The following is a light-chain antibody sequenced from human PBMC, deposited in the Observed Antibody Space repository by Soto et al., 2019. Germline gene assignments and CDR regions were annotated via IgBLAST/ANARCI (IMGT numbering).Light chain of an antibody. CDR1: SSDVGGYNC. CDR2: EVN. J-gene: IGLJ2*01. Sequence: QSALTQPPSASGSPGQSVTISCTGTSSDVGGYNCVSWLQHHPGTAPELMIFEVNKRPSGVPDRFSGSKSGNTASLTVSGLQAEDEADYYCNSCAGGNKEVVFGGGTKLTVL. V-gene: IGLV2-8*01. CDR3: NSCAGGNKEVV.